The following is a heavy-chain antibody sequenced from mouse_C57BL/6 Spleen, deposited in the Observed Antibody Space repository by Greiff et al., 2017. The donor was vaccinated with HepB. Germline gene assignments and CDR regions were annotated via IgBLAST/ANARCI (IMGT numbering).Heavy chain of an antibody. J-gene: IGHJ1*03. D-gene: IGHD2-3*01. CDR2: IDPNSGGT. CDR3: ARARGDGYHWYFDV. CDR1: GYTFTSYW. V-gene: IGHV1-72*01. Sequence: QVQLQQPGAELVKPGASVKLSCKASGYTFTSYWMHWVKQRPGRGLEWIGRIDPNSGGTKYNEKFKSKATLTVDIPSSTAYMQLSSLTSEDSAVYYCARARGDGYHWYFDVWGTGTTVTVSS.